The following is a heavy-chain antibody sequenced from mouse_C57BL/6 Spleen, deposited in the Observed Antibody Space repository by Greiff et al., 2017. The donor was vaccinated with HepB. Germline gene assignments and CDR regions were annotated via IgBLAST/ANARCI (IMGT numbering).Heavy chain of an antibody. D-gene: IGHD1-1*01. V-gene: IGHV1-39*01. J-gene: IGHJ2*01. CDR1: GYSFTDYN. CDR3: ARWGFTTVKYYFDY. Sequence: EVKLQQSGPELVKPGASVKISCKASGYSFTDYNMNWVKQSNGKSLEWIGVINPNYGTTSYNQKFKGKATLTVDQSSSTAYMQLNSLTSEDSAVYYCARWGFTTVKYYFDYWGQGTTLTVSS. CDR2: INPNYGTT.